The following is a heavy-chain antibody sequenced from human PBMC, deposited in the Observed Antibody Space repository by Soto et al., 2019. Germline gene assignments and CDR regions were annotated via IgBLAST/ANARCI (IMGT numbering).Heavy chain of an antibody. Sequence: ASETLSLTCTVSGDSISSSTYYWGWIRQPPGKGLEWIGSIYYSGSTYYNPSLKSRVTISVDTSKNQFSLKLSSVTATDTAVYYCARQTLSAVTEPDYWGQGTLVTVSS. CDR3: ARQTLSAVTEPDY. CDR2: IYYSGST. D-gene: IGHD4-17*01. CDR1: GDSISSSTYY. V-gene: IGHV4-39*01. J-gene: IGHJ4*01.